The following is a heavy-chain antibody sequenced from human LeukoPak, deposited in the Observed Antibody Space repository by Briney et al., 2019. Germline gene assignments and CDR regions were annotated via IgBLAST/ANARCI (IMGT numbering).Heavy chain of an antibody. CDR3: AKDIGPRNSGYLYYYHYYGMDV. J-gene: IGHJ6*02. D-gene: IGHD5-12*01. Sequence: GRSLRLSCAASGFTFDDYAMHWVRQAPGKGLEWVSGISWNSGSIGYADSVKGRFTISRDNAKNSLYLQMDSLRAEDTALYYCAKDIGPRNSGYLYYYHYYGMDVWGQGTTVTVSS. CDR1: GFTFDDYA. CDR2: ISWNSGSI. V-gene: IGHV3-9*01.